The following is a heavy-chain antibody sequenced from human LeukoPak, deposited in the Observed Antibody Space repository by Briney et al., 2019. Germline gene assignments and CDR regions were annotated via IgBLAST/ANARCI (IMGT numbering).Heavy chain of an antibody. CDR3: GASVFW. Sequence: PGESLTLSCAASGFTFSSYWMSWVRQPPGKGLEWVANIKQDGSEKNYVDSVKGRFTISRDNAKNSLYLQMNSLRAEDSAVYYCGASVFWWGQGTLVTVSS. CDR1: GFTFSSYW. D-gene: IGHD3-3*01. V-gene: IGHV3-7*03. CDR2: IKQDGSEK. J-gene: IGHJ4*02.